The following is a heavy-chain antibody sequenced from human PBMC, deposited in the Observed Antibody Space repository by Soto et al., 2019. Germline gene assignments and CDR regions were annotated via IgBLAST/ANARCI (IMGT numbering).Heavy chain of an antibody. V-gene: IGHV1-3*01. CDR3: ARPYQIFVVLISFYYDY. J-gene: IGHJ4*02. CDR2: INAGNGDT. Sequence: ASVKVSCKASGYAFTSYAIHWVRQAPGERPEWMGWINAGNGDTNYSEKLQGRLTMTRDTSASTAYMDLSNLKSEDTAVYYCARPYQIFVVLISFYYDYWGQGALVTVSS. D-gene: IGHD3-3*01. CDR1: GYAFTSYA.